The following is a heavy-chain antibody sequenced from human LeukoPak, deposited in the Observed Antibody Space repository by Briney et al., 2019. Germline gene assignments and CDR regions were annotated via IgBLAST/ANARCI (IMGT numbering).Heavy chain of an antibody. CDR3: ARDRQTGNFDY. V-gene: IGHV4-59*01. CDR2: IYYSGST. D-gene: IGHD3-9*01. J-gene: IGHJ4*02. Sequence: AETLSLTCTVSGGSISSYYWSWIRQPPGKGLEWIGYIYYSGSTNYNPSLKSRVTISVDTSKNQFSLKLSSVTAADTAVYYCARDRQTGNFDYWGQGTLVTVSS. CDR1: GGSISSYY.